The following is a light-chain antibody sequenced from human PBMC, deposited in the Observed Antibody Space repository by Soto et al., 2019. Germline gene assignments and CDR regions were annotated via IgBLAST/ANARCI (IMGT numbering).Light chain of an antibody. CDR2: SNN. CDR1: NSNIGGNS. CDR3: AAWDDSLIAFGV. Sequence: QSVLTQPPSASGAPGQRVTISCSGSNSNIGGNSVNWYQQLPGTAPKLLIYSNNQRPSGVPDRFSGSKSGTSASLAISGLQSEDEADYYCAAWDDSLIAFGVFGGGTKLTVL. V-gene: IGLV1-44*01. J-gene: IGLJ3*02.